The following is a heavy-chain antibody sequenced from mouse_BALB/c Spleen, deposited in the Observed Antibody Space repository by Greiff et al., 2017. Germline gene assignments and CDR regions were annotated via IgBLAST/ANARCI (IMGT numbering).Heavy chain of an antibody. CDR2: ISSGGSYT. CDR3: TRDTITTAGAWFAY. V-gene: IGHV5-6-4*01. CDR1: GFTFSSYT. D-gene: IGHD1-1*01. J-gene: IGHJ3*01. Sequence: DVKLVESGGGLVKPGGSLKLSCAASGFTFSSYTMSWVRQTPEKRLEWVATISSGGSYTYYPDSVKGRFTISRDNAKNTLYLQMSSLKSEDTAMYYCTRDTITTAGAWFAYWGQGTLVTVSA.